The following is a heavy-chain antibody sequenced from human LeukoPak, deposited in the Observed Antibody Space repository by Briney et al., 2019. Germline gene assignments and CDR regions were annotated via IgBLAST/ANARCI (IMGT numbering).Heavy chain of an antibody. D-gene: IGHD3-10*01. CDR1: GFAFGSYS. Sequence: GGSLRLSCAASGFAFGSYSISWVRQAPGKGLEWVSSITSRSSLINYADSAKGRFTISRDNAENSLYLQMNSLRAEDTAVYYCARVLLGAITTNYYYYYMDVWGKGTTVTVSS. V-gene: IGHV3-21*01. CDR3: ARVLLGAITTNYYYYYMDV. J-gene: IGHJ6*03. CDR2: ITSRSSLI.